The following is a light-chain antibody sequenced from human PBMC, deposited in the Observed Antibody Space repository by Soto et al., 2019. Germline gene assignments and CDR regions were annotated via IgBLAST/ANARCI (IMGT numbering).Light chain of an antibody. J-gene: IGLJ2*01. CDR3: TSYGGSNNFVV. V-gene: IGLV2-8*01. CDR1: SSDVGGYKY. Sequence: HSALTQPPSASGSPGQSVTISCTGTSSDVGGYKYVSWYQQHPGRAPKLIIFEVNKRPSGVPDRFSGSKSGTTASLTVSGLQAEDEADYYCTSYGGSNNFVVFGGGTKLTVL. CDR2: EVN.